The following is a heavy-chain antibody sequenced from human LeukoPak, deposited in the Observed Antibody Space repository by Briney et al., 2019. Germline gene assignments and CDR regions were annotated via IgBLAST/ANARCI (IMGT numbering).Heavy chain of an antibody. J-gene: IGHJ4*02. D-gene: IGHD6-13*01. CDR3: ARNLIPEQLVLNF. V-gene: IGHV4-59*01. Sequence: SETLSLTCTVSGGSISSYYWSWIRQPPGKGLEWIGYIYYSGSTNYNPSLKSRVTISVDTSKNQFSLKLSSVTAADTAVYYCARNLIPEQLVLNFWGQGALVTVSS. CDR2: IYYSGST. CDR1: GGSISSYY.